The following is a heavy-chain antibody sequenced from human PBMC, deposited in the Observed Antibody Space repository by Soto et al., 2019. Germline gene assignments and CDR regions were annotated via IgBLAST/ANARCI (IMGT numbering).Heavy chain of an antibody. J-gene: IGHJ6*02. D-gene: IGHD3-3*01. CDR2: IYPGDSDT. Sequence: RGESLKISCKGSGYSFTSYWIGWVRQMPGKGLEWMGIIYPGDSDTRYSPSFQGQVTISADKSISTAYLQWSSLKASDTAMYYCARRGYDEYYYYYGMDVWGQGTTVTVSS. CDR1: GYSFTSYW. CDR3: ARRGYDEYYYYYGMDV. V-gene: IGHV5-51*01.